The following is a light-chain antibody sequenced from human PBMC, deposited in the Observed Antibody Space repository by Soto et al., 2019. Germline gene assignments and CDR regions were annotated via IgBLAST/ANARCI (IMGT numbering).Light chain of an antibody. V-gene: IGLV2-14*03. Sequence: QSALTQPASVSGSPGQSITISCTGTSSDVGAYIFVSWYQQHPGKAPKLMIYDIINRPSGVSNRFSGSKSGNTASLTISGLQAEDGADYYCVSFTTSRSYFFGTGTKVPVL. CDR1: SSDVGAYIF. J-gene: IGLJ1*01. CDR2: DII. CDR3: VSFTTSRSYF.